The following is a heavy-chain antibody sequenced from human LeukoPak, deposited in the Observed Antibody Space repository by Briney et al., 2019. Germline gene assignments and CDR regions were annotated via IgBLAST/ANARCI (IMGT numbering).Heavy chain of an antibody. CDR3: TRVMVGAAAVYDY. CDR2: ISYDGSNK. D-gene: IGHD6-13*01. CDR1: GFTFSSYD. Sequence: GGSLRLSCAASGFTFSSYDMHWVRQAPGKGLEWVAVISYDGSNKYYADSVKGRFTISRDNSKNTLYLQMNSLRAEDTAVYYCTRVMVGAAAVYDYWGQGTLVTVSS. J-gene: IGHJ4*02. V-gene: IGHV3-30*04.